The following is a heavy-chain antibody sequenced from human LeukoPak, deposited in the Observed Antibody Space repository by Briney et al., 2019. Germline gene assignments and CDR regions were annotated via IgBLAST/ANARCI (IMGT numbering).Heavy chain of an antibody. CDR2: IKQDGSVK. V-gene: IGHV3-7*01. D-gene: IGHD3-16*02. Sequence: GGSLRLSCAASGFTFSSYWMSWVRQAPGKGLEWVANIKQDGSVKYYVDSVKGRFTISRDNAKNSLYLQMNSLRAEDTAVYYCARGRAAYDYVWGSYRLFDYWGQGTLVTVSS. CDR3: ARGRAAYDYVWGSYRLFDY. J-gene: IGHJ4*02. CDR1: GFTFSSYW.